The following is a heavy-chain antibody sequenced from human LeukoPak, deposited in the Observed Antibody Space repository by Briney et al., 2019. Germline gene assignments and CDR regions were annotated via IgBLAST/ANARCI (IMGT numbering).Heavy chain of an antibody. CDR1: GYIFTSYG. D-gene: IGHD6-19*01. CDR3: ARDRRSSGDSDAFDI. V-gene: IGHV1-18*04. Sequence: GASVKVSCKASGYIFTSYGISWVRQAPGQGLEWMGWISAYNGNTNYAQKLQGRVTMTADTSTSTAYMELRSLRSDDTAVYYCARDRRSSGDSDAFDIWGQGTMVTVSS. CDR2: ISAYNGNT. J-gene: IGHJ3*02.